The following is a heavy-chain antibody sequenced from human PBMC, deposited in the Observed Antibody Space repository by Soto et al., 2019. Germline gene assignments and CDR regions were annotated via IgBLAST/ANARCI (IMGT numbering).Heavy chain of an antibody. Sequence: SETLSLTCTVSGASITFGGYSWSWIRQTPGKGLEWIGYINHLETTFYNPSFESRLTLSIDRAKNQFSLKLHSLSAADRAVYFCAGGGGSDSFDYWGQGILVTVSS. CDR3: AGGGGSDSFDY. CDR2: INHLETT. D-gene: IGHD1-26*01. J-gene: IGHJ4*02. V-gene: IGHV4-30-2*01. CDR1: GASITFGGYS.